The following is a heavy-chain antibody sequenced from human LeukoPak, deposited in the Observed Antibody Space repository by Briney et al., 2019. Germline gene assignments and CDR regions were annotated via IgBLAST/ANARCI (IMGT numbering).Heavy chain of an antibody. Sequence: SETLSLTCTVSGGSISGYYWSWIRQPPGKGLEWIGNIYYSGSTNYNPSLKSRVTISVDTSKNQFSLKLSSVTAVDTAVYYCARLISGTLAGFDPWGQGTLVTVSS. J-gene: IGHJ5*02. V-gene: IGHV4-59*12. CDR1: GGSISGYY. CDR2: IYYSGST. CDR3: ARLISGTLAGFDP. D-gene: IGHD1-20*01.